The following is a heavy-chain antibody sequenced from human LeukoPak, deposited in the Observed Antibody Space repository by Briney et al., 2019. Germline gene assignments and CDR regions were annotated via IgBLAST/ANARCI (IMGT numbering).Heavy chain of an antibody. CDR3: ARARGVFDFWSGYYRFNWFDP. J-gene: IGHJ5*02. CDR1: GGSFSGYY. V-gene: IGHV4-34*01. CDR2: INHSGST. D-gene: IGHD3-3*01. Sequence: SETLSLTCAVYGGSFSGYYWSGLRQPPGKGLEWVGEINHSGSTNYNTSLKSRVTISVDTYKSQFSLKLSSGTAADTAVYYCARARGVFDFWSGYYRFNWFDPWGQGTLVTVSS.